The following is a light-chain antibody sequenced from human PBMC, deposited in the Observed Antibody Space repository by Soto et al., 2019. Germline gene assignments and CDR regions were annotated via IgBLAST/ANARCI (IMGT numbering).Light chain of an antibody. CDR2: TND. Sequence: QSVLTQPPSASGTPGQRVTISCSGSSSNIGSNTVNWYQQLPGTAPKLLIYTNDQRPSGVPDRFSGSKSGTSASLAISGLQFEDEADYHCSSWDDNLDAEVFGAGTK. J-gene: IGLJ1*01. CDR1: SSNIGSNT. V-gene: IGLV1-44*01. CDR3: SSWDDNLDAEV.